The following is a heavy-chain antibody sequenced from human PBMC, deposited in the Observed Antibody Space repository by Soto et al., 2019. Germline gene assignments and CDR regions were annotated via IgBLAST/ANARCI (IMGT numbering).Heavy chain of an antibody. V-gene: IGHV4-30-4*01. J-gene: IGHJ6*02. Sequence: QVQLQESGPGLVKPSQTLSLTCTVSGGSISSGDYYWSWIRQPPGKGLEWIGYTYYSGSTYYNPSLKSRVTISVDTSKNQFSLKLSSVTAADTAVYYCARESIAAAGAQLLRGMDVWGQGTTVTVSS. D-gene: IGHD6-13*01. CDR2: TYYSGST. CDR3: ARESIAAAGAQLLRGMDV. CDR1: GGSISSGDYY.